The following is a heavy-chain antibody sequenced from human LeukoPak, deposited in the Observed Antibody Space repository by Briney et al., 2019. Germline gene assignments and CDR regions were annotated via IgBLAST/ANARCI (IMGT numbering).Heavy chain of an antibody. Sequence: KPGASVEVSCKASGYTFTGYYMHWVRQAPGQGLEWKGWINPNSGDTNYGQKFQGRVTMTRDTSISTAYMELSRLRSDDTAVYYCARDLILGSSTSHIFDYWGQGTLVTVSS. D-gene: IGHD2-2*01. CDR2: INPNSGDT. J-gene: IGHJ4*02. CDR1: GYTFTGYY. V-gene: IGHV1-2*02. CDR3: ARDLILGSSTSHIFDY.